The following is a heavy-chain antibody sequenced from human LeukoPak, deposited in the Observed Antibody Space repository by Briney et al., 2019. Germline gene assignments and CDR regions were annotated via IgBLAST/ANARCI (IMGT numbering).Heavy chain of an antibody. Sequence: SVKVSCKASGGTFSSYAISWVRQAPGQGLEWMGGIIPIFSTANYAQKFQGRVTITADESTSTAYMELSSLRSEDTAVYYCARKQQLAHNWFDPWGQGTLVTVSS. CDR2: IIPIFSTA. V-gene: IGHV1-69*13. CDR1: GGTFSSYA. D-gene: IGHD6-13*01. CDR3: ARKQQLAHNWFDP. J-gene: IGHJ5*02.